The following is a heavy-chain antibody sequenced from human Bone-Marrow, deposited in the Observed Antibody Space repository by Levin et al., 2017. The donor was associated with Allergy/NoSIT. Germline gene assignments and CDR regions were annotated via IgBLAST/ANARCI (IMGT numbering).Heavy chain of an antibody. CDR2: IYFSGIT. CDR3: ARDSGITAAHDF. V-gene: IGHV4-31*03. CDR1: GGSIGSGGFYY. D-gene: IGHD6-13*01. Sequence: NPSETLSLTCTVSGGSIGSGGFYYWSWIRHHPGKGLEWIGNIYFSGITQYNPSLKSRVIISADTSKNQFSLTLSSVTAADTAVYYCARDSGITAAHDFWGQGTLVTVSS. J-gene: IGHJ4*02.